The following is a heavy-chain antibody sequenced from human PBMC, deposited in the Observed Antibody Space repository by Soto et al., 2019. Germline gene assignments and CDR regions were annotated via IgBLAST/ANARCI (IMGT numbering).Heavy chain of an antibody. D-gene: IGHD2-15*01. CDR1: GGSFSGYY. CDR2: INHSGST. Sequence: PSETLSLTCAVYGGSFSGYYWSWISQPPGKGLEWIGEINHSGSTNYNTSLKGRVTISEDQSKNQFSLKLSSVTAADTAVYYCARKKSATNCSGGSCYSVFPPLRYNWFDPWGQGTLVTVSS. CDR3: ARKKSATNCSGGSCYSVFPPLRYNWFDP. J-gene: IGHJ5*02. V-gene: IGHV4-34*01.